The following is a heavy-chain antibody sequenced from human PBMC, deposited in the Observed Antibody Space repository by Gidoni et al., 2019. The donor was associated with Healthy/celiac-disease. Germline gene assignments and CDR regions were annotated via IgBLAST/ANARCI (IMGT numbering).Heavy chain of an antibody. Sequence: EVQLVESGGGLVQPGRSLRLSCAASGFTFDDYAMHWVRQAPGKGLEWVSGISLNSGSIGYADSVKGRFTISRDNAKNSLYLQMNSLRAEDTALYYCAKESDYVWGSYGAFDYWGQGTLVTVSS. CDR1: GFTFDDYA. J-gene: IGHJ4*02. CDR2: ISLNSGSI. V-gene: IGHV3-9*01. D-gene: IGHD3-16*01. CDR3: AKESDYVWGSYGAFDY.